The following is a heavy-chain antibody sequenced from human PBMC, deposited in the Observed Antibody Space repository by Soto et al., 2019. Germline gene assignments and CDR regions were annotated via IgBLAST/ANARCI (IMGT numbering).Heavy chain of an antibody. J-gene: IGHJ4*02. CDR3: AIERTYYYDSSGYYYDY. CDR1: GFPFSRYA. D-gene: IGHD3-22*01. CDR2: ISGSGGST. Sequence: GGSLRLSCAASGFPFSRYAMSWVRQAPGKGLEWVSAISGSGGSTYYADSVKGRFTISRDNSNNTLYLQMNSLRAEDTAVYYCAIERTYYYDSSGYYYDYWGQGTLVTVSS. V-gene: IGHV3-23*01.